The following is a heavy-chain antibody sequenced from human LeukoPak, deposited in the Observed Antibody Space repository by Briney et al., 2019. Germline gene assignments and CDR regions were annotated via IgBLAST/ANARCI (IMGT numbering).Heavy chain of an antibody. D-gene: IGHD3-22*01. Sequence: SETLSLTCTVSGGSISSYYWSWIRQPPGKGLEWIGCIYYSGSTNYNPSLKSRVTISVDTSKNQFSLELSSVTAADTAVYYCASYYDSSGYYPFDYWGQGTLVTVPS. CDR1: GGSISSYY. CDR3: ASYYDSSGYYPFDY. V-gene: IGHV4-59*01. J-gene: IGHJ4*02. CDR2: IYYSGST.